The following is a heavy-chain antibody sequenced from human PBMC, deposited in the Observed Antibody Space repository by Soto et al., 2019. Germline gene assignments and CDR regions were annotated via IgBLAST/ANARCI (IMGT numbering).Heavy chain of an antibody. D-gene: IGHD3-10*01. CDR3: ARGTMVRGVHSDGMDI. J-gene: IGHJ6*02. Sequence: SETLSLTCTVSGGSISSGGYYWSWIRQHPGKGLEWIGYIYYSGSTYYNPSLKSRVTISVDTSKNQFSLKLSSVTAADTAVYYCARGTMVRGVHSDGMDIWGQGTTVTVSS. CDR1: GGSISSGGYY. CDR2: IYYSGST. V-gene: IGHV4-31*03.